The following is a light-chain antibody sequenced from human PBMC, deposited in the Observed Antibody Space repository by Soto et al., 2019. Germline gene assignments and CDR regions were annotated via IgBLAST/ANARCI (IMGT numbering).Light chain of an antibody. CDR2: GNN. CDR3: AAWDDSLNGPV. CDR1: NSNLGTNT. V-gene: IGLV1-44*01. Sequence: QPVLTQPPSASGTPGQRVTISCSGSNSNLGTNTVNWYQHLPGTAPKPLIFGNNQRASGVPARFSGSKSGTSASLAISELQPGDESDYYCAAWDDSLNGPVFGGGTKLTVL. J-gene: IGLJ3*02.